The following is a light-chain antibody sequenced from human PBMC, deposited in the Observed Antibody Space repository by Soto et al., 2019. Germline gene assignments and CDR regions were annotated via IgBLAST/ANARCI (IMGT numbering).Light chain of an antibody. CDR2: GSS. CDR1: QSVSGSY. V-gene: IGKV3-20*01. J-gene: IGKJ1*01. CDR3: QQYGSSPPWT. Sequence: EIVLTQSPGTLSLSPGERATLSCRASQSVSGSYLAWYQQKPGQAPRLLIYGSSSRAAGVPDRFSGSGSGTDFTLTISRLEPEDFAVYSCQQYGSSPPWTFGQGTKVEIK.